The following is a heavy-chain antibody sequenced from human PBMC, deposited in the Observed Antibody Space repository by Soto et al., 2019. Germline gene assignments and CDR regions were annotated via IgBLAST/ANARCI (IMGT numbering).Heavy chain of an antibody. CDR2: IYPSGST. D-gene: IGHD2-15*01. Sequence: SETLSLTCAVSGVTGGSSWSWIRQSPGKGLEWIGYIYPSGSTYYNPSLKSRVTISVDTSKNQFSLKLTSVTAADTAVYYCARGEEVRYCSGGSCSRNYYFDYWGQGTLVTVSS. J-gene: IGHJ4*02. CDR3: ARGEEVRYCSGGSCSRNYYFDY. V-gene: IGHV4-30-2*06. CDR1: GVTGGSS.